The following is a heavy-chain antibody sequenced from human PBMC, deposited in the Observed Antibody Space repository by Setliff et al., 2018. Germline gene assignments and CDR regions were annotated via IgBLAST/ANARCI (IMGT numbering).Heavy chain of an antibody. V-gene: IGHV4-4*07. CDR3: AASRAYTGAVEEWFLPKTFDF. CDR2: IYVTEST. CDR1: GDSISNYN. Sequence: PSETLSLTCTVSGDSISNYNWNWIRQPAGKGLEWIGRIYVTESTKYNPSLKSRVTLSIDTSKNQFSLKLSSVTAADAALYYCAASRAYTGAVEEWFLPKTFDFCRQGSPVTVSS. D-gene: IGHD3-10*01. J-gene: IGHJ4*02.